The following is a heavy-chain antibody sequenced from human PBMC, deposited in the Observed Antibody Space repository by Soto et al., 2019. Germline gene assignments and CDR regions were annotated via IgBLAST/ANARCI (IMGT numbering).Heavy chain of an antibody. J-gene: IGHJ3*02. CDR2: INAGNGNT. Sequence: ASVKVSCKASGYTFTSYAMHWVRQAPGQRLEWMGWINAGNGNTKYSQKFQGRVTITRDTSASTAYMELSSLRSEDTAVYYCAREGGKYSSGWYLAFDIWGQGTMVTVSS. CDR1: GYTFTSYA. D-gene: IGHD6-19*01. V-gene: IGHV1-3*01. CDR3: AREGGKYSSGWYLAFDI.